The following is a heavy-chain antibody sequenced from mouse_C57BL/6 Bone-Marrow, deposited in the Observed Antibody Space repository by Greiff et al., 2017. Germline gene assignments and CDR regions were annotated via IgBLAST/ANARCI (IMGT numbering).Heavy chain of an antibody. V-gene: IGHV5-9-1*02. CDR2: ISSGGDYI. D-gene: IGHD1-1*01. J-gene: IGHJ2*01. CDR1: GFTFSSYA. CDR3: TRTALLLRSYYFDY. Sequence: EVKVVESGEGLVKPGGSLKLSCAASGFTFSSYAMSWVRQTPEKRLEWVAYISSGGDYIYYADTVKGRFTISRDNARNTLYLQMSSLKSEDTAMYYCTRTALLLRSYYFDYWGQGTTLTVSS.